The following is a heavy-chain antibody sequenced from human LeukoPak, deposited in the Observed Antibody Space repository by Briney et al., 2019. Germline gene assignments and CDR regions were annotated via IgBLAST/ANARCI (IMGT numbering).Heavy chain of an antibody. Sequence: GASVKVSCKASGYTFTSYGISWVRQAPGQGLEWMGWISAYNGNTNYAQKLQGRVTMTTDTSTSTAYMELRSLRSDDTAVYYCARAYTYYYDSSGYYSFDYWGQGTLVTVSS. CDR3: ARAYTYYYDSSGYYSFDY. V-gene: IGHV1-18*01. D-gene: IGHD3-22*01. CDR1: GYTFTSYG. J-gene: IGHJ4*02. CDR2: ISAYNGNT.